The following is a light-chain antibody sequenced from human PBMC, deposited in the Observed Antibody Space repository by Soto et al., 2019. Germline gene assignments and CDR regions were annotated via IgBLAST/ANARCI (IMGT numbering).Light chain of an antibody. CDR3: QQYYSTPLT. Sequence: EILLTQSPATLSVSPGERVTLSCRASQSVSSNLAWYQQKPGQAPRLLIYGASTRATGIPARFSGSGSGTEFTLTISSLQAEDVAVYYCQQYYSTPLTFGGGTKVDIK. V-gene: IGKV3-15*01. CDR1: QSVSSN. J-gene: IGKJ4*01. CDR2: GAS.